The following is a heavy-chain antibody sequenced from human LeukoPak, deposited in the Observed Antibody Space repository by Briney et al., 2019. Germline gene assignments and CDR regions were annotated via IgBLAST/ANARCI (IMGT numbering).Heavy chain of an antibody. CDR3: AREALTYCGGDCYSYAFDI. J-gene: IGHJ3*02. CDR2: ISSSSSTI. V-gene: IGHV3-48*01. D-gene: IGHD2-21*02. Sequence: GGSLRLSCAASGFTFSSYSMNWVRQAPGKGLEWVSYISSSSSTIYYADSVKGRFTISRDNAKNSLYLQMNSLRAEDTAVYYCAREALTYCGGDCYSYAFDIWGQGTMVTVSS. CDR1: GFTFSSYS.